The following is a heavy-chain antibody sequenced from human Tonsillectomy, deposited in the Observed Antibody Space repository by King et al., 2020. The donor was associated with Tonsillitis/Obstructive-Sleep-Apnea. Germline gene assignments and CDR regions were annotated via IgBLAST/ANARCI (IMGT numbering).Heavy chain of an antibody. Sequence: VQLVESGGGLVQPGGSLRLSCAASGFTFSSYWMSWVRQAPGKGLEWVANIKHGGSDTYYLDSVKGRFTISRDNAKNSLFLQMNNLRAEDTALFYCARESRGYCSSTSCEGGAFDIWGQGTMVTVSS. CDR3: ARESRGYCSSTSCEGGAFDI. D-gene: IGHD2-2*01. V-gene: IGHV3-7*03. J-gene: IGHJ3*02. CDR2: IKHGGSDT. CDR1: GFTFSSYW.